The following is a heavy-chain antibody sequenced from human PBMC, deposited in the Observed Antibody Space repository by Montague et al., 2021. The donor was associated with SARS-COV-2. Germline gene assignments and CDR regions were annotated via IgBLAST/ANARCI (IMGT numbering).Heavy chain of an antibody. CDR1: GGSISSGGYY. CDR2: IYYSGST. D-gene: IGHD2-21*02. J-gene: IGHJ2*01. Sequence: TLSLTCTVSGGSISSGGYYWSWIRQHPGKGLECIGYIYYSGSTYYXXXLKSRVTISVDTSKNQFSLKLRSVTAADTAVYYCARVHIVVVTAMRYFDLWGRGTLVTVSS. V-gene: IGHV4-31*03. CDR3: ARVHIVVVTAMRYFDL.